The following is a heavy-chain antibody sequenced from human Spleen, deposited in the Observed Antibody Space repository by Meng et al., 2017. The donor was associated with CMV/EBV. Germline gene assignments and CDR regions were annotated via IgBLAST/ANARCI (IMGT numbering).Heavy chain of an antibody. V-gene: IGHV5-51*01. D-gene: IGHD3-22*01. CDR2: IYPSDSDT. Sequence: LTRYWIGWLRQMPGKGLEWMGIIYPSDSDTRYSPSFQGQVTIAADKSISTAYLQWSSLKASDTAMYYCARQNYYDSSGYPEYYGMDVWGQGTRVTVSS. CDR3: ARQNYYDSSGYPEYYGMDV. CDR1: LTRYW. J-gene: IGHJ6*02.